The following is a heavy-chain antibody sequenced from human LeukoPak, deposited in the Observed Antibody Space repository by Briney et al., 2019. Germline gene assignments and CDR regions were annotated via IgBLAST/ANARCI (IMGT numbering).Heavy chain of an antibody. V-gene: IGHV3-23*01. J-gene: IGHJ4*02. D-gene: IGHD5-12*01. CDR1: GFTFRTYA. Sequence: GGSLSLSCAASGFTFRTYAMSWVRQAPGKGVEWVSASRGNGGRTDYADSVEGRFTTSRDNSKNTVYLQMNSLRAEDTAVYYCAKADDTVATNFDSWGRGTLVTVSS. CDR3: AKADDTVATNFDS. CDR2: SRGNGGRT.